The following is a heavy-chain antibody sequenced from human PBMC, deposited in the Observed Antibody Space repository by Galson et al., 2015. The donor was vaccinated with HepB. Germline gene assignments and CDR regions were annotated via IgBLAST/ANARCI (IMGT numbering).Heavy chain of an antibody. CDR3: ARLRDDSTYLDY. Sequence: SLRLSCAASGFTFSSYWMSWVRQAPGKGLEWVATIKQDGSEKYYVDSVKGRFTISRDNAKNSLYLQMNSLRAEDTAVYYCARLRDDSTYLDYWGQGTLVTVSS. V-gene: IGHV3-7*03. CDR1: GFTFSSYW. J-gene: IGHJ4*02. D-gene: IGHD3-22*01. CDR2: IKQDGSEK.